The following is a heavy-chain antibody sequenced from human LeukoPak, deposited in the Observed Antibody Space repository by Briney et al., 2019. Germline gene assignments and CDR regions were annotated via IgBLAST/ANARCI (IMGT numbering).Heavy chain of an antibody. CDR3: ARGAAATRDY. CDR2: IHYSGST. V-gene: IGHV4-61*10. CDR1: GGSISSGSYY. Sequence: SETLSLTCTVSGGSISSGSYYWSWIRQPAGTGLEWIGYIHYSGSTDYNPSLKSRVTISVDTSKNQFSLKLTSVTAADTAVYYCARGAAATRDYWGQGILVTVSS. D-gene: IGHD2-15*01. J-gene: IGHJ4*02.